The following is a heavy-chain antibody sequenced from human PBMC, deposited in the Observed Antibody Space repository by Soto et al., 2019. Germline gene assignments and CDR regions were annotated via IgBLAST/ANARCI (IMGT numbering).Heavy chain of an antibody. V-gene: IGHV4-30-2*01. D-gene: IGHD2-2*01. CDR3: ARVPDY. CDR2: MYHSGST. CDR1: RFSPSPWKIS. J-gene: IGHJ4*02. Sequence: QTLTLTRTLSRFSPSPWKISVSWIRQPPGKGLEWIGYMYHSGSTYYNPSLKSRVTISIDRSKNQFSLKLSSVTAADTAVYYRARVPDYWGQGILVTVSS.